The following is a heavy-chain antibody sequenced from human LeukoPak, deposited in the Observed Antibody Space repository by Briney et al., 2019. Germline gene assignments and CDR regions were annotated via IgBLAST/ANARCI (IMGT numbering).Heavy chain of an antibody. CDR2: INPNSGGT. CDR3: ARGDYFNY. V-gene: IGHV1-2*02. CDR1: GYTFTDYY. J-gene: IGHJ4*02. Sequence: RASVKVSCKASGYTFTDYYVHWVRQAPGQGLEWMGWINPNSGGTNCAQKFQGRVTMTRDTSISTAYMELSRLRSDDTALYYCARGDYFNYWGQGTLVTVSS.